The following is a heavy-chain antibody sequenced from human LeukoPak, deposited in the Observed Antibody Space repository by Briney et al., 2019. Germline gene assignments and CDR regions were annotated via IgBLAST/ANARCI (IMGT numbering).Heavy chain of an antibody. CDR1: GYTFTSYA. CDR3: ARDQSITMVRGADTYFQH. J-gene: IGHJ1*01. D-gene: IGHD3-10*01. Sequence: GASVKVSCKASGYTFTSYAMNWVRQAPGQGLEWVGWINTNTGNPTYAQGFTGRFVFSLDTSVSTAYLQISSLKAEDTAVYYCARDQSITMVRGADTYFQHWGQGTLVTVSS. V-gene: IGHV7-4-1*02. CDR2: INTNTGNP.